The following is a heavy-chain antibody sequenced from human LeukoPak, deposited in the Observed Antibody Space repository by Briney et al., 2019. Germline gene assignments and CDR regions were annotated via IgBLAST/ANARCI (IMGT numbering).Heavy chain of an antibody. Sequence: ASVKVSCKASGYTFTGYYMHWVRQAPGQGLEWMGWINPNSGGTNYAQKFQGRVTMTRDTSISTAYMELSRLRSDDTAVYYCAREGGSPIAAAGPHYYYYYMDVWGKGTTVTVSS. J-gene: IGHJ6*03. CDR2: INPNSGGT. V-gene: IGHV1-2*02. D-gene: IGHD6-13*01. CDR1: GYTFTGYY. CDR3: AREGGSPIAAAGPHYYYYYMDV.